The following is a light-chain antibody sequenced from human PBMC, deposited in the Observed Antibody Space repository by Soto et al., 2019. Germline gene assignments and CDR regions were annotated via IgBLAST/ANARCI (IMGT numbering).Light chain of an antibody. J-gene: IGKJ1*01. CDR3: QHYNCYSEA. V-gene: IGKV1-5*03. Sequence: DIKMTQSPSTLSGSVGDRVTITCRASQTISSWLAWYQQKPGKAPKLLIYKASTLKSGVPSRFSGSGSGTEFTLTISSLQPDDFATYYCQHYNCYSEAFGQGTKVELK. CDR1: QTISSW. CDR2: KAS.